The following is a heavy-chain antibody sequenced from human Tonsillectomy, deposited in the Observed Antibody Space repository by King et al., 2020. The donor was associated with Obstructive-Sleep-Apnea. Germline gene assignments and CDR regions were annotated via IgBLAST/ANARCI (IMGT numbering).Heavy chain of an antibody. Sequence: VQLVESGAEVKKPGASVKVSCKASGYTFTSYDINWVRQATGQGLEWMGWMNPNSGNTGYAQKFQGRVTMTRNTSISTAYMELSSLRSEDTAVYYCARVNTGAVADYGGADAFDIWGQGTMVTVSS. V-gene: IGHV1-8*01. CDR2: MNPNSGNT. CDR3: ARVNTGAVADYGGADAFDI. CDR1: GYTFTSYD. J-gene: IGHJ3*02. D-gene: IGHD6-19*01.